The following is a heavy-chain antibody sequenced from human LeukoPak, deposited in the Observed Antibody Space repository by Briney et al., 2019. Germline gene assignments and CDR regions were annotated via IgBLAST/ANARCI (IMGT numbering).Heavy chain of an antibody. D-gene: IGHD7-27*01. Sequence: GESLKISCKASGYTFTSYDFNWVRQATGQRPEWMGWMSPNSGDTGYAQKFQDRVTMTRNTSISTAYMELSSLRSDDTAVYYCARGPPNWGYDYWGPGTLVTVSS. CDR3: ARGPPNWGYDY. V-gene: IGHV1-8*01. CDR1: GYTFTSYD. J-gene: IGHJ4*02. CDR2: MSPNSGDT.